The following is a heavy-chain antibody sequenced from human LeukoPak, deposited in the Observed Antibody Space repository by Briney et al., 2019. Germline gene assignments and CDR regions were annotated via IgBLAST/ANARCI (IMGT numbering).Heavy chain of an antibody. V-gene: IGHV4-4*02. CDR2: IYYSGST. CDR3: ASFLIAVAGIRNYFDY. CDR1: SGSISSRGC. J-gene: IGHJ4*02. D-gene: IGHD6-19*01. Sequence: SETLSLTCAVSSGSISSRGCWTLVRQSPGKGLEWIGEIYYSGSTNYNPSLKNRVTISLDKSKNQFSLKLASVTAADTAMYYCASFLIAVAGIRNYFDYWGQGTLATVSS.